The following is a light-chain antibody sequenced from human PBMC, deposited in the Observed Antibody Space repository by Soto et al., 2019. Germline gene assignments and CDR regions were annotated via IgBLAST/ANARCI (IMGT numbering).Light chain of an antibody. CDR3: KQYYDSPWT. CDR2: WAS. J-gene: IGKJ1*01. CDR1: QSVLYSSNNRNY. Sequence: DIMMTQSPDSLSVSLGERATINCKSSQSVLYSSNNRNYLAWYQQKPRQPPKLLIYWASTRESGVPSRFSGSGSGTDFTLTISSLQAENLAVYYCKQYYDSPWTFGQGTKVEIK. V-gene: IGKV4-1*01.